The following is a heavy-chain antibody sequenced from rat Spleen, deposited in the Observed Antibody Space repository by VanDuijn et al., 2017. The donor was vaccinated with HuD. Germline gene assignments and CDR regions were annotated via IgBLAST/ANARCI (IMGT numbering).Heavy chain of an antibody. V-gene: IGHV5-20*01. CDR1: GFTFSDYA. Sequence: EVQLVESGGGLVQPGRSLKLSCAASGFTFSDYAMAWVRQAPTKGLEWVASISYDGGSTYYRDSVKGRFTISRDNAKSTLYLQMDSLRSEDTATYYCARRTRVSHWYFDFWGPGTMVTVSS. D-gene: IGHD1-4*01. CDR2: ISYDGGST. CDR3: ARRTRVSHWYFDF. J-gene: IGHJ1*01.